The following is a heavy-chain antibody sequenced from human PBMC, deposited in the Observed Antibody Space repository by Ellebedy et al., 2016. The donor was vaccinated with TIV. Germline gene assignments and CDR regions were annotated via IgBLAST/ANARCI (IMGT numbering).Heavy chain of an antibody. CDR1: GFTFSYYW. V-gene: IGHV3-7*01. CDR2: IKQDGSER. Sequence: GESLKISXTGSGFTFSYYWMSWIRQAPGKGLEWVANIKQDGSERYYVDSVKGRFSISRDDAKTSLYLQMNSLRAEDTAVYYCARGLRYYSAGTYYPSQYYYYGMDVWGQGTTVTVSS. CDR3: ARGLRYYSAGTYYPSQYYYYGMDV. D-gene: IGHD2-15*01. J-gene: IGHJ6*02.